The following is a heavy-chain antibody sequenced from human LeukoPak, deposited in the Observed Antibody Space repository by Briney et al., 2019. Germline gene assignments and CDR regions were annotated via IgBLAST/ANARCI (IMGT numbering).Heavy chain of an antibody. CDR3: ARYIYGYLQY. CDR2: INRSGGST. V-gene: IGHV1-46*01. Sequence: ASVKVSCKASGYTFTNHNIHWLRQPPGQGLEWMGIINRSGGSTSYAQKFQGRVTMTRDTSTSTVYMELSSLRSEDTAVYYCARYIYGYLQYWGQGTLVTVSS. D-gene: IGHD5-18*01. CDR1: GYTFTNHN. J-gene: IGHJ4*02.